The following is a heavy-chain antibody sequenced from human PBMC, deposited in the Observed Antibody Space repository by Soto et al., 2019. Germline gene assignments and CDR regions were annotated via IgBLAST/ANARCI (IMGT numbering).Heavy chain of an antibody. CDR2: IHYSGTT. D-gene: IGHD2-8*01. CDR3: ARGRREYCNNGVCYTLVPD. Sequence: SETLSLTCTVSGGSISNDYYFWSWIRQPPGKGLDWIGYIHYSGTTNYKPSLMSRVTISVDTSKNQFSLNLSSVTAADTPVYYCARGRREYCNNGVCYTLVPDCGQGTLVTVS. J-gene: IGHJ1*01. CDR1: GGSISNDYYF. V-gene: IGHV4-61*01.